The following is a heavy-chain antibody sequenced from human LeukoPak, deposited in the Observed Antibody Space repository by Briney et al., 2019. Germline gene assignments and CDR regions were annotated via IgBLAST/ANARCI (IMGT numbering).Heavy chain of an antibody. Sequence: PGGSLRLSCAASGFTVSSNYMSWVRQAPGKGLEWVSTITGSGDTTYYADSVKGRFTISRDNSKNTLYLQMNSLRAEDTAVYYCATLKSGYCSTTSCLNYFDFWGQGTLVTVSS. J-gene: IGHJ4*02. D-gene: IGHD2-2*03. CDR1: GFTVSSNY. CDR3: ATLKSGYCSTTSCLNYFDF. CDR2: ITGSGDTT. V-gene: IGHV3-23*01.